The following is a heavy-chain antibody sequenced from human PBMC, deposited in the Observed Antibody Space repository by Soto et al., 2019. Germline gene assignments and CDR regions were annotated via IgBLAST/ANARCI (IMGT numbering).Heavy chain of an antibody. CDR3: AKDWAAYYYDSSDEGFDP. Sequence: GGSLRLSCAASGFTFSSYGMHWVRQAPGKGLEWVAVISYDGSNKYYADSVKGRFTTSRDNSKNTLYLQMNSLRAEDTAVYYCAKDWAAYYYDSSDEGFDPWGQGTLVTVSS. CDR2: ISYDGSNK. V-gene: IGHV3-30*18. J-gene: IGHJ5*02. D-gene: IGHD3-22*01. CDR1: GFTFSSYG.